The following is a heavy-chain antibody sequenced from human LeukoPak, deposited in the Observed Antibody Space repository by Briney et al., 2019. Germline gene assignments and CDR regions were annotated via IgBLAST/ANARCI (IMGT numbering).Heavy chain of an antibody. Sequence: SETLSLTCAVSGVPVSSTNWWSWVRQPPGKGLEWIGEIYHGGIINYNPSLKSRVTISLDKSKNQISLKLSSVTAADTAVYFCARGIWYSFDSWGQGTLVTVSS. J-gene: IGHJ4*02. CDR3: ARGIWYSFDS. CDR2: IYHGGII. V-gene: IGHV4-4*02. D-gene: IGHD2-15*01. CDR1: GVPVSSTNW.